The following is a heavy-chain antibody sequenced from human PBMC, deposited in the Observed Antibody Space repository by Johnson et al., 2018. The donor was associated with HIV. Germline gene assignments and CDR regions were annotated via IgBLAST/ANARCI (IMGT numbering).Heavy chain of an antibody. CDR1: GFTFSSYW. J-gene: IGHJ3*02. CDR3: ANFYTDNTLGLFGAFDI. Sequence: EQLVESGGALVQPGGSLRLSCAASGFTFSSYWMSWVRQAPGKGLEWVANIKQDGSNKYYADSVKGRFTISRDNSKNTLYLQMNSLRAEDTAVYYCANFYTDNTLGLFGAFDIWGQGTMVTVSS. CDR2: IKQDGSNK. V-gene: IGHV3-7*02. D-gene: IGHD1-1*01.